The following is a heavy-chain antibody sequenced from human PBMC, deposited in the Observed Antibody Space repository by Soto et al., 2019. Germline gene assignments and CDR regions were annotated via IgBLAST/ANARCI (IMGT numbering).Heavy chain of an antibody. V-gene: IGHV4-34*01. CDR3: ARAPHIAVAGYFDY. CDR2: INHSGST. D-gene: IGHD6-19*01. Sequence: SETLSLTCAVYGGSFSGYYWSWIRQPPGKGLEWIGEINHSGSTNYNPSLKSRVTISVDTSKNQFSLKLSSVTAADTAVYYCARAPHIAVAGYFDYWGQGTLVTVSS. CDR1: GGSFSGYY. J-gene: IGHJ4*02.